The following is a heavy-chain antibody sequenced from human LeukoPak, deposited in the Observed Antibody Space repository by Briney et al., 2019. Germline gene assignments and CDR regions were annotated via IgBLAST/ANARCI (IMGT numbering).Heavy chain of an antibody. CDR2: INPNSGGT. J-gene: IGHJ4*02. D-gene: IGHD2-15*01. V-gene: IGHV1-2*04. CDR3: ARGYCSGGSCYAGAGGDY. CDR1: GYTFTGYY. Sequence: ASVKVSCKASGYTFTGYYMHWVRQAPGQGLEWMGWINPNSGGTNYAQKFQGWVTMTRDTSISTAYMELSRLRSDDTAAYYCARGYCSGGSCYAGAGGDYWGQGTLVTVSS.